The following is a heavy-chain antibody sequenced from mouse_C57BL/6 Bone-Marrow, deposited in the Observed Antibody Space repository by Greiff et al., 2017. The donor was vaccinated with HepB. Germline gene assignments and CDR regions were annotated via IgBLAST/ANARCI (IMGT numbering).Heavy chain of an antibody. CDR1: GYTFTSYT. D-gene: IGHD1-1*01. J-gene: IGHJ2*01. CDR2: INPSSGYT. V-gene: IGHV1-4*01. Sequence: VQLQQSGAELARPGASVKMSCKASGYTFTSYTMHWVKQRPGQGLEWIGYINPSSGYTKYNQKFKDKATLTADKSSSTAYMQMSSLTSEDSAVYYCEKGLYGRSPIDDRGKGTTLTVSS. CDR3: EKGLYGRSPIDD.